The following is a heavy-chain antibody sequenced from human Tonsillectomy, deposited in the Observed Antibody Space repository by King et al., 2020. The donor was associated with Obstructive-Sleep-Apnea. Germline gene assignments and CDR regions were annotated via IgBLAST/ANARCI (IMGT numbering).Heavy chain of an antibody. CDR3: ASRLLWFGDGTVDY. J-gene: IGHJ4*02. D-gene: IGHD3-10*01. V-gene: IGHV4-31*03. CDR2: IYYSGST. Sequence: QLQESGPGLVKPSQTLSLTCTVSGGSISSGGYYWSWIRQHPGKGLEWIGYIYYSGSTYYNPSLKSRVTISVDTSKNQFSLKLSSVTAADTAVYYCASRLLWFGDGTVDYWGQGTLVTVSS. CDR1: GGSISSGGYY.